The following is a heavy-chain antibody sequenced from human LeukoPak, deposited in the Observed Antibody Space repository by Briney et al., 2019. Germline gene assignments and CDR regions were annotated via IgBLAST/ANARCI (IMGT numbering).Heavy chain of an antibody. CDR3: ARAPSKYDFWSGYHYYYMDV. V-gene: IGHV3-21*01. Sequence: KPGGSLRLSCAASGFTFSSYSMNWVRQAPGKGLEWVSSISSSSSYIYYADSVKGRFTISRDNAKNSLYLQMNSLRAEDTAVYYCARAPSKYDFWSGYHYYYMDVWGKGTTVTVSS. D-gene: IGHD3-3*01. CDR2: ISSSSSYI. J-gene: IGHJ6*03. CDR1: GFTFSSYS.